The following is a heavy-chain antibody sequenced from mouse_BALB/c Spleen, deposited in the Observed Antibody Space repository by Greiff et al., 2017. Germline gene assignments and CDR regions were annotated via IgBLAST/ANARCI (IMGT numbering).Heavy chain of an antibody. CDR2: IDPANGNT. Sequence: VQLKESGAELVKPGASVKLSCTASGFNIKDTYMHWVKQRPEQGLEWIGRIDPANGNTKYDPKFQGKATITADTSSNTAYLQLSSLTSEDTAVYYCARRGFYGSSLDYFDYWGQGTTLTVSS. CDR3: ARRGFYGSSLDYFDY. J-gene: IGHJ2*01. CDR1: GFNIKDTY. V-gene: IGHV14-3*02. D-gene: IGHD1-1*01.